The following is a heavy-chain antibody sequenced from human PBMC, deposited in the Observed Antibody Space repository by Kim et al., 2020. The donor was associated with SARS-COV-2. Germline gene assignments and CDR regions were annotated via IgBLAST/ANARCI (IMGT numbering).Heavy chain of an antibody. D-gene: IGHD6-19*01. J-gene: IGHJ4*02. V-gene: IGHV3-30*04. CDR1: GFTFSSYA. CDR3: ARAGYSSGWYPAGY. Sequence: GGSLRLSCAASGFTFSSYAMHWVRQAPGKGLEWVAVISYDGSNKYYADSVKGRFTISRDNSKNTLYLQMNSLRAEDTAVYYCARAGYSSGWYPAGYWGQG. CDR2: ISYDGSNK.